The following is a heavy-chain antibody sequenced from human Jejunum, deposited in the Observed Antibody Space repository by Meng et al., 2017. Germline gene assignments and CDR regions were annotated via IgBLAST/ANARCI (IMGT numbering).Heavy chain of an antibody. J-gene: IGHJ4*02. V-gene: IGHV3-74*01. Sequence: EVQLVESGGGLVQPVGSLRLSCAASGFTFSSYWMQWVRQAPGKGLVWVARINSDGRTIDYGDSVKGRFTVSRDNAKNTLYLQMNSLTVEDTAVYYCARSGYYRCDYWGQGTLVTVSS. CDR3: ARSGYYRCDY. CDR2: INSDGRTI. CDR1: GFTFSSYW. D-gene: IGHD3-22*01.